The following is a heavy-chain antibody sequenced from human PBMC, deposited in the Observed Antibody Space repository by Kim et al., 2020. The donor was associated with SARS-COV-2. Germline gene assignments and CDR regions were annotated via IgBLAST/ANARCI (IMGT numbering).Heavy chain of an antibody. Sequence: GGSLRLSCAASGFTFSTYWMHWVRQAPGKGLVWVSRINSDGSATHYADSVKGRFTISRDNAKNSLYLQMNSLRAEDTAVYYCAKSAAGFDYWGQGTLVSVSS. CDR3: AKSAAGFDY. CDR2: INSDGSAT. V-gene: IGHV3-74*01. J-gene: IGHJ4*02. D-gene: IGHD6-19*01. CDR1: GFTFSTYW.